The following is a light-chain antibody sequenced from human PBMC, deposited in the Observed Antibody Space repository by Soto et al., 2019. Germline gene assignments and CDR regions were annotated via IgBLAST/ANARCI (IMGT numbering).Light chain of an antibody. J-gene: IGKJ5*01. CDR1: QSVSSY. V-gene: IGKV3-11*01. CDR2: DAS. CDR3: QQYNSYFIT. Sequence: EIVLTQSPATLSLSPGERATLSCRASQSVSSYLAWYQQKPGQAPRLLIYDASNRATGIPARFSGSGSGTDFTLTISSLEPEDFATYYCQQYNSYFITFGQGTRLEIK.